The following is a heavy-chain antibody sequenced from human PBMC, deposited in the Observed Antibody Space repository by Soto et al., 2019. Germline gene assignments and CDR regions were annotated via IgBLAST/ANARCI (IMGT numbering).Heavy chain of an antibody. CDR1: VGSISSYY. Sequence: SETLSLTCTVSVGSISSYYWSWIRQPPGKGLEWIGYIYYSGSTNYNPSLKSRVTISVDTSKNQFSLKLSSVTAADTAVYYCARVGDVLIWVGVATPPFDNGIEGWCQGHT. CDR3: ARVGDVLIWVGVATPPFDNGIEG. J-gene: IGHJ6*02. CDR2: IYYSGST. D-gene: IGHD3-10*01. V-gene: IGHV4-59*01.